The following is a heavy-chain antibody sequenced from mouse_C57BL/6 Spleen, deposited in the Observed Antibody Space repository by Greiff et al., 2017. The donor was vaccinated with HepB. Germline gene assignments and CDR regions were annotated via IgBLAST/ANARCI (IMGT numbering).Heavy chain of an antibody. D-gene: IGHD2-2*01. CDR3: AIGGWLRRVNYAMDY. Sequence: VKLQQPGAELVKPGASVKVSCKASGYTFTSYWMHWVKQRPGQGLEWIGRIHPSDSDTNYNQKFKGKATLTVDKSSSTAYMQLSSLTSEDSAVYYCAIGGWLRRVNYAMDYWGQGTSVTVSS. CDR1: GYTFTSYW. CDR2: IHPSDSDT. J-gene: IGHJ4*01. V-gene: IGHV1-74*01.